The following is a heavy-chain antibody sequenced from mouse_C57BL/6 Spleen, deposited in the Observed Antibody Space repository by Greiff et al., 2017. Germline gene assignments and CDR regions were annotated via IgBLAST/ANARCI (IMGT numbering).Heavy chain of an antibody. D-gene: IGHD2-2*01. J-gene: IGHJ3*01. Sequence: EVQLQQSGPELVKPGASVKISCKASGYSFTGYYMNWVKQSPEKSLEWIGEINPSTGGTTYNQKFKAKATLTVDKSSSTAYMQLKSLTSEASAGYYCARGEDGYGAPWFAYWGQGTLVTVSA. CDR1: GYSFTGYY. V-gene: IGHV1-42*01. CDR3: ARGEDGYGAPWFAY. CDR2: INPSTGGT.